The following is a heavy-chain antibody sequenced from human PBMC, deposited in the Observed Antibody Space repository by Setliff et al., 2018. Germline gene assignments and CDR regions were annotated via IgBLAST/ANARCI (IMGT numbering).Heavy chain of an antibody. CDR1: GGTFSSFA. V-gene: IGHV1-69*13. D-gene: IGHD6-19*01. Sequence: SVKVSCKTSGGTFSSFAVSWVRQAPGQRPEWMGRLIPFFGTTSYAQRFQGRVTITADESTTTVFMELNSLRSEDTASYYCASDSRQWLEGGASGDMDIWGQGTMGTV. CDR3: ASDSRQWLEGGASGDMDI. CDR2: LIPFFGTT. J-gene: IGHJ3*02.